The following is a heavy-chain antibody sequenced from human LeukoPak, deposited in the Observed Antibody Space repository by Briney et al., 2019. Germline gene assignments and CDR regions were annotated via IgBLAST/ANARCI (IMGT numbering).Heavy chain of an antibody. CDR1: GGTFSSYA. V-gene: IGHV1-69*01. D-gene: IGHD3-3*01. CDR3: ARTSLIKKYYDFWSGYPHYFDY. J-gene: IGHJ4*02. Sequence: SSVKVSCKASGGTFSSYAISWVRQAPGQGLEWMGGIIPIFGTANYAQKFQGRVTITADESTSTAYMELSSLRSEDTAVYYCARTSLIKKYYDFWSGYPHYFDYWGQGTLVTVSS. CDR2: IIPIFGTA.